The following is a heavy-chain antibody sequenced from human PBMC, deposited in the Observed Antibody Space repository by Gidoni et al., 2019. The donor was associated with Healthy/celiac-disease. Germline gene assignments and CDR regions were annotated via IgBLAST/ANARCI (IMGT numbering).Heavy chain of an antibody. J-gene: IGHJ3*02. Sequence: QVQLQQSGPGLVKPSPTLSLTCAISGDSVSSHSAALNWIRQAPSRGLEWLGRTYYRSKWYNDYAVSVKSRITINPDTSKNQFSLQLNSVTPEDTAVYYCARGQSSDYLDAFDIWGQGTMVTVSS. CDR3: ARGQSSDYLDAFDI. V-gene: IGHV6-1*01. CDR2: TYYRSKWYN. D-gene: IGHD4-17*01. CDR1: GDSVSSHSAA.